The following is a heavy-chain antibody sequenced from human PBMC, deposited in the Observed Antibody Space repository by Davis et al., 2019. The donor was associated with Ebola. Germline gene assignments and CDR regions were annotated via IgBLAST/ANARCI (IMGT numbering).Heavy chain of an antibody. CDR3: AREGGVASDSTQE. CDR2: INPNSGGT. Sequence: ASVKVSCKASGYTFTGYQMHWVRQAPGQGLEWMGWINPNSGGTNYAQKFQGRVTMTRDTSISTAYLELSRLRSDDTAVYYCAREGGVASDSTQEWGQGTLVTVSS. D-gene: IGHD2-2*01. V-gene: IGHV1-2*02. J-gene: IGHJ4*02. CDR1: GYTFTGYQ.